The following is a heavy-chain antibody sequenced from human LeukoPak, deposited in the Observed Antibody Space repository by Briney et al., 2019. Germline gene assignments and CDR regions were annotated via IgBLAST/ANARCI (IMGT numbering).Heavy chain of an antibody. Sequence: ASVKVSCKVSGYTLTELSMHWVRQAPGKGLEWMGGFDPEDGETIYAQKFQGRVTMTEDTSTDTAYMELSSLRSEDTAVYYCATYSKMYYYDSSGYYYRAFDIWGQGTMVTVSS. CDR1: GYTLTELS. J-gene: IGHJ3*02. V-gene: IGHV1-24*01. D-gene: IGHD3-22*01. CDR2: FDPEDGET. CDR3: ATYSKMYYYDSSGYYYRAFDI.